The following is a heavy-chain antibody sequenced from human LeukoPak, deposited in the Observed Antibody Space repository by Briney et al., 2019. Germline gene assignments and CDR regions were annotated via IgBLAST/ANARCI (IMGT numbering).Heavy chain of an antibody. CDR3: AKGRYTTSWYNFDY. Sequence: PGGSLRLSCVVSGFTFRNYAMCWVRQAPGTGPEWVAAIGGTVGGAYYSDSVKGRFTISRDNSRNTLYLQLNSLEAEDTAVYYCAKGRYTTSWYNFDYWGQGALVTVSS. CDR1: GFTFRNYA. CDR2: IGGTVGGA. J-gene: IGHJ4*02. V-gene: IGHV3-23*01. D-gene: IGHD6-13*01.